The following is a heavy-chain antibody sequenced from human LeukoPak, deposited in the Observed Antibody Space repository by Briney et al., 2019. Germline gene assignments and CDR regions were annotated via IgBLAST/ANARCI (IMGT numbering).Heavy chain of an antibody. V-gene: IGHV3-30-3*01. J-gene: IGHJ4*02. CDR3: AREGYYGSGSPPSLYFDY. CDR2: TSSDLNVK. D-gene: IGHD3-10*01. Sequence: GGSLRLSCAASGFTFRNYVIHWVRQAPGKGLEWVAVTSSDLNVKLYAVSVKGRFTISRDNSRSTLYLQMNSLRPEDTAIYYCAREGYYGSGSPPSLYFDYWGQGTLVTVSS. CDR1: GFTFRNYV.